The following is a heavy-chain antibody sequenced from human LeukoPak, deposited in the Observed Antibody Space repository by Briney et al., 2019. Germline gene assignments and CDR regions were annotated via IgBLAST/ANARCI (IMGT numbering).Heavy chain of an antibody. D-gene: IGHD3-10*01. CDR1: GYSFTSYW. CDR2: IYPGDSDT. V-gene: IGHV5-51*01. J-gene: IGHJ6*03. CDR3: ARPGDWSYPSPYYMDV. Sequence: GESLKISWKGAGYSFTSYWIGWVRQMPGKGLEWVWIIYPGDSDTKDSPSFQGQATISADKSISTPYLQWSSLKASDTAMYYCARPGDWSYPSPYYMDVWGEGTAVSVSS.